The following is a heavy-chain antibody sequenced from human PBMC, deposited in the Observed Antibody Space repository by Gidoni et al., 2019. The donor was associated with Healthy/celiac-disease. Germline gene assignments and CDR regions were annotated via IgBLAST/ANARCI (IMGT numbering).Heavy chain of an antibody. D-gene: IGHD4-17*01. CDR3: ARDGGLNYGLSGMDV. CDR2: IWYGGSNE. V-gene: IGHV3-33*01. J-gene: IGHJ6*02. CDR1: GFTFSSYG. Sequence: QVQLVESGGGVVQPGRSLRLYCAASGFTFSSYGMHGVRQAPGKGLEWVAVIWYGGSNEYYADSVKGRFTISRDNSKNTLYLQMNSLGAEVTAVYYCARDGGLNYGLSGMDVWGQGTTVTVSS.